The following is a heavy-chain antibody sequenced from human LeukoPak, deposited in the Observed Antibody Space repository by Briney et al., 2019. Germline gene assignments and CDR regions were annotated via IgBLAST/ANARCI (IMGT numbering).Heavy chain of an antibody. CDR3: ATGERMVRGDGVDY. J-gene: IGHJ4*02. D-gene: IGHD3-10*01. V-gene: IGHV3-66*01. Sequence: QPGGSLRLSCAASGFTVRNNYMGWVRQAPGKGLEWVSVIYSGGSTYYADSVKGRFTISRDNSKNTLYLQMNSLRAEDTAVYFCATGERMVRGDGVDYWGQGTLVTVSS. CDR1: GFTVRNNY. CDR2: IYSGGST.